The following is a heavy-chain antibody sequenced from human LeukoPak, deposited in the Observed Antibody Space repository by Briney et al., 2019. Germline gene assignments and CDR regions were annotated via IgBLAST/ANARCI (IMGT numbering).Heavy chain of an antibody. CDR3: ARLPVWIAARPYYYYGMDV. CDR1: GGTFSSYA. Sequence: SVKVSCKASGGTFSSYAISWVRQAPGQGLEWMGGIIPIFGTANYAQRFQGRVTITADESTSTAYMELSSLRSEDTAVYYCARLPVWIAARPYYYYGMDVWGQGTTVTVSS. D-gene: IGHD6-6*01. CDR2: IIPIFGTA. J-gene: IGHJ6*02. V-gene: IGHV1-69*13.